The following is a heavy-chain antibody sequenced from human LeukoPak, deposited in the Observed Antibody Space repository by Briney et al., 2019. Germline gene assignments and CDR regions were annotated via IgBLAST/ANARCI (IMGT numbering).Heavy chain of an antibody. D-gene: IGHD4/OR15-4a*01. J-gene: IGHJ4*02. CDR3: VRDLT. V-gene: IGHV3-64D*06. Sequence: GGSLRLSCSASGFSFSTSAMHWVRQAPGKGLQFVSAITSNGRSTYYADSVKGRFTISRDNSKYTLYLQMSSLRAEDTALYYCVRDLTWGQGTLVTVSS. CDR1: GFSFSTSA. CDR2: ITSNGRST.